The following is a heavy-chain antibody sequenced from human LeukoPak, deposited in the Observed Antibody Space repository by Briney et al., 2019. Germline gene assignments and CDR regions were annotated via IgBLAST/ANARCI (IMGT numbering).Heavy chain of an antibody. D-gene: IGHD2-15*01. CDR1: GFTFSDYY. CDR3: ASGHVVVVAAAFDY. V-gene: IGHV3-11*01. CDR2: ISSSGSTI. J-gene: IGHJ4*02. Sequence: PGGSLRLSCAASGFTFSDYYMSWIRQAPGKGLEWVSYISSSGSTIHYADSVKDRFTISRDNAKNSLYLQMNSLRGEDTAVYYCASGHVVVVAAAFDYWGQGTLVTVSS.